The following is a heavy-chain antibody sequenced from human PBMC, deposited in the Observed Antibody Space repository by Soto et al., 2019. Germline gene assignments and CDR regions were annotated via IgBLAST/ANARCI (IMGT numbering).Heavy chain of an antibody. Sequence: PSETLSLTCTVSGGSMNNYYWSWIRQPPGKGLEWIAYIYYSGTTNYNPSLKSRVSTSVDTSKNHFSLRLSSVTAADTAVYYCARPIVGSVCDFDIWGQGTMVTVSS. CDR1: GGSMNNYY. D-gene: IGHD1-26*01. J-gene: IGHJ3*02. V-gene: IGHV4-59*01. CDR2: IYYSGTT. CDR3: ARPIVGSVCDFDI.